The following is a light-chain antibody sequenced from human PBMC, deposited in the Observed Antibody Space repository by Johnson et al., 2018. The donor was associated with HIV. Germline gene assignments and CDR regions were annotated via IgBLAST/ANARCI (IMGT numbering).Light chain of an antibody. J-gene: IGLJ1*01. CDR3: GTWDSSLSGGV. CDR2: DNN. Sequence: QSVLTQPPSVSAAPGQKVTISCSGSSSNIGNNYVSWYQQLPGTAPKLLIYDNNKRPSGIPDRFSGSKSGTSATLGIPGPPTGDEADYYCGTWDSSLSGGVFGTGTKVTVL. CDR1: SSNIGNNY. V-gene: IGLV1-51*01.